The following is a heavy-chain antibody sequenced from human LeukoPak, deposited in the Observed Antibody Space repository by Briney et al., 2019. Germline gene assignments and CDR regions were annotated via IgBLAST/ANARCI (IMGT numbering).Heavy chain of an antibody. J-gene: IGHJ4*02. CDR3: ARGVPNRYSGSYYDY. Sequence: SETPSLTCTVSGGSISSYYWSWIRQPAGKGLEWIGRIYTSGSTNYNPSLKSRVTMSVDTSKNQFSLKLSSVTAADTAVYYCARGVPNRYSGSYYDYWGQGTLVTVPS. CDR1: GGSISSYY. D-gene: IGHD1-26*01. V-gene: IGHV4-4*07. CDR2: IYTSGST.